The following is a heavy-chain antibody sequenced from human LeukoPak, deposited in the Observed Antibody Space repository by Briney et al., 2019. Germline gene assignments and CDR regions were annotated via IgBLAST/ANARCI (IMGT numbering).Heavy chain of an antibody. CDR3: ARELDYYGSGSYGDY. V-gene: IGHV4-39*02. CDR1: GYSIASGNFY. Sequence: SETLSLTCTVSGYSIASGNFYWGWIRQPPGKGLEWIGNIYYSGTTYNNPSLTSRVTMSVDTSTNQFSLKMASVTAADTAMYYCARELDYYGSGSYGDYWGQGTLVTVSS. D-gene: IGHD3-10*01. CDR2: IYYSGTT. J-gene: IGHJ4*02.